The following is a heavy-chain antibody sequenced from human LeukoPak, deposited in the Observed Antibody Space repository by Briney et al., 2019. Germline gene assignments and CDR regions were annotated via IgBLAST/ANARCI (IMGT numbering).Heavy chain of an antibody. CDR1: GFTFSNYG. CDR2: ITNNGRTI. Sequence: GGSLRLSCTASGFTFSNYGMNWVRQAPGRGLEWVSFITNNGRTIYYADSVKGRFTISRDDAKNSLYLQMNSLRADDTAIYYCARDMRPPQERYFDLWGRGTLVTVSS. D-gene: IGHD2-2*01. V-gene: IGHV3-48*03. J-gene: IGHJ2*01. CDR3: ARDMRPPQERYFDL.